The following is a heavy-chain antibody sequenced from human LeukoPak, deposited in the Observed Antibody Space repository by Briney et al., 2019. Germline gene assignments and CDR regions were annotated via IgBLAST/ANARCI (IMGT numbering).Heavy chain of an antibody. CDR2: ISGSDVST. CDR3: AKYSHDSSGSYDY. D-gene: IGHD3-22*01. Sequence: PGWSLRLSCAASGFTFSSYGMSWVRQAPGKGLEWVSAISGSDVSTYYADSMKGRFTISRDNSKNTLYLQMNSLRAEDTAVYYCAKYSHDSSGSYDYWGQGTLVTVSS. J-gene: IGHJ4*02. V-gene: IGHV3-23*01. CDR1: GFTFSSYG.